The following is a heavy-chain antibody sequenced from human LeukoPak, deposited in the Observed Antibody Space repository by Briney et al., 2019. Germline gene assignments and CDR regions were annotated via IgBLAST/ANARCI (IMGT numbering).Heavy chain of an antibody. CDR2: IYYSGST. J-gene: IGHJ6*02. D-gene: IGHD1-26*01. CDR1: GGSLSKYY. V-gene: IGHV4-59*01. CDR3: ARVGGTNYYYYGMDV. Sequence: SETLSLTCTVAGGSLSKYYWSWVRQPPGEGLEWMGYIYYSGSTNYNPSLKSRVTISVDTSKNQFSLKLSSVTAADTAVYYCARVGGTNYYYYGMDVWGQGTTVTVSS.